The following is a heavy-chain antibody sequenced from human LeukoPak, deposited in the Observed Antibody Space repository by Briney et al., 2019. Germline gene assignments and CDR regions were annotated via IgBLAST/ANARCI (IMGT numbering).Heavy chain of an antibody. CDR3: AKSGFRASGPYYYYGMDV. J-gene: IGHJ6*02. D-gene: IGHD3-10*01. CDR2: ISGSGGST. Sequence: GGSLRLSCAASGFTFSSYAMSWVRQAPGKGLEWGSAISGSGGSTYYADSVKGRFTISRDNSKNTLYLQMNSLRAEDTAVYYCAKSGFRASGPYYYYGMDVWGQGTTVTVSS. V-gene: IGHV3-23*01. CDR1: GFTFSSYA.